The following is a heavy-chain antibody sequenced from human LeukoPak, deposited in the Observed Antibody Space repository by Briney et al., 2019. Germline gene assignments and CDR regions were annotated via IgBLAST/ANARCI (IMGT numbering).Heavy chain of an antibody. CDR1: GGTLSSYS. CDR2: IIPILGIA. V-gene: IGHV1-69*04. CDR3: ARDPHRAAFDI. D-gene: IGHD3-16*02. Sequence: GASVKVSCKASGGTLSSYSISWVRQAPGQGLEWMGRIIPILGIANYAQKFQGRDTITADKSTSTAYMELSSLRSEDTAVYYCARDPHRAAFDIWGQGTMVTVSS. J-gene: IGHJ3*02.